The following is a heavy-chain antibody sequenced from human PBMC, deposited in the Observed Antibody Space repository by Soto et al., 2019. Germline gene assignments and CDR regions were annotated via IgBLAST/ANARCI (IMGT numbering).Heavy chain of an antibody. CDR3: VKVRVLSGSLFGY. D-gene: IGHD1-26*01. V-gene: IGHV1-18*04. CDR2: ISTSHGYT. Sequence: QVQLVQSGAEVKKPGASVKVSCKAFGYTFTSYGITWVRQAPGQGLEWMGWISTSHGYTSYAQKFQGRVTMTTDTSTSRTYMELRSAGYDDTAVYYCVKVRVLSGSLFGYWGQGTLVTVSS. CDR1: GYTFTSYG. J-gene: IGHJ4*02.